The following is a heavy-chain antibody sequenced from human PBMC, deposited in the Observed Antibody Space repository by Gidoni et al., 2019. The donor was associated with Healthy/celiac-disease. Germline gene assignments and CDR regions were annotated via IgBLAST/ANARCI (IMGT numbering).Heavy chain of an antibody. CDR1: GGTFRSYA. J-gene: IGHJ6*03. V-gene: IGHV1-69*01. Sequence: QVQLVQSGAEVKKPGSSVKVSCKASGGTFRSYASSWVRQAPGQGREWIGGIIPIFGTANYAQKFQGRVTITADESTSTAYMELSSLRSEDTAVYYCARVSLHDYRYYYYYYYMDVWGKGTTVTVSS. D-gene: IGHD4-4*01. CDR2: IIPIFGTA. CDR3: ARVSLHDYRYYYYYYYMDV.